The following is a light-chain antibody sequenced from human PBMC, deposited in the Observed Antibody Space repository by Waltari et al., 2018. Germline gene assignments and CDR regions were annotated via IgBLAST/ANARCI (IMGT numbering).Light chain of an antibody. CDR2: GAS. CDR1: RDISRY. CDR3: QQYGSLPST. V-gene: IGKV1-33*01. Sequence: DIQMTQSPSSLSATVGDRLTSTCQASRDISRYLNRYQHKPERAPKLLIYGASNLETGVPSRFSGSGSGTDFVFTINSLHPEDFATYYCQQYGSLPSTFGGGTTVEIQ. J-gene: IGKJ4*01.